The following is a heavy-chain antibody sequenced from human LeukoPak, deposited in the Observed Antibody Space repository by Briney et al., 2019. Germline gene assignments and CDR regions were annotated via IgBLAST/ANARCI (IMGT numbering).Heavy chain of an antibody. V-gene: IGHV1-2*04. CDR1: GYTFTGYY. CDR2: INPNSGGT. D-gene: IGHD3-3*01. J-gene: IGHJ4*02. Sequence: ASVKVSCKASGYTFTGYYMHWVRQAPGQGLEWMGWINPNSGGTNYAQEFQGWVTMTRDTSISTAYMELSRLRSDDTAVYYCARDRALARPWAIWDYWGQGTLVTVS. CDR3: ARDRALARPWAIWDY.